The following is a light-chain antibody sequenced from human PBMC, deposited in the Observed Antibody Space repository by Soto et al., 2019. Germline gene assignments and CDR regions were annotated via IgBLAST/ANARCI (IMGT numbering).Light chain of an antibody. CDR1: SIDVGSYNY. CDR3: SSYTTSSTYV. V-gene: IGLV2-14*01. Sequence: QSALTQPASVSGSPGQSITISCTGTSIDVGSYNYVSWYQQHPGKAPKVMIYDVSNRPSGVSYRFSGSKSGNTASLTISGLQAEDEADYYCSSYTTSSTYVFGTGTKVTVL. J-gene: IGLJ1*01. CDR2: DVS.